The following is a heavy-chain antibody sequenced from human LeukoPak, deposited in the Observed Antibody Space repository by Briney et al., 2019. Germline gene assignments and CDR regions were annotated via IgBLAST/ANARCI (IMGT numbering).Heavy chain of an antibody. Sequence: SETLSLACSVSGDSFSDYYWTWIRRPPGGRLEWIGHIYYRGSTKYNPSLTNRVTISVDTSKNQVFLTLTSVSAADTAVYYCARAMRWTSGPVELGWFDRWGQGTLVTVSS. CDR3: ARAMRWTSGPVELGWFDR. CDR2: IYYRGST. CDR1: GDSFSDYY. J-gene: IGHJ5*02. V-gene: IGHV4-59*01. D-gene: IGHD1-1*01.